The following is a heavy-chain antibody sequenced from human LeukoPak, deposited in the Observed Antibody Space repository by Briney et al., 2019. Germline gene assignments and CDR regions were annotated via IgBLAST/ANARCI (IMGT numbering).Heavy chain of an antibody. V-gene: IGHV3-21*01. CDR1: GFTFSNYN. CDR2: ISSSSGYI. D-gene: IGHD3-10*02. Sequence: GGSLRLSCAGSGFTFSNYNMNWVRQAPGKGLEWVSYISSSSGYIYYADSMKGRFTISRDNAKNSLYLQMNSLRAEDTAVYYCAELGITMIGGVWGKGTTVTISS. J-gene: IGHJ6*04. CDR3: AELGITMIGGV.